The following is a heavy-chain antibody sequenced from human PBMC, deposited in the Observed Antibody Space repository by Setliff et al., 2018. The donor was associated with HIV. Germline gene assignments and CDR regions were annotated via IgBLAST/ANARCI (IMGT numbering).Heavy chain of an antibody. CDR3: AREIGDYYDSSGYYPPTDYYYGMDV. D-gene: IGHD3-22*01. Sequence: ASVKVSCKAFGYTFSTNAIHWVRQAPGQRLEWMGYINAGDDNTRYSEKFQGRVTMTEDTSTSTAYMELRSLRSDDTAVYYCAREIGDYYDSSGYYPPTDYYYGMDVWGQGTTVTVSS. CDR2: INAGDDNT. J-gene: IGHJ6*02. V-gene: IGHV1-3*01. CDR1: GYTFSTNA.